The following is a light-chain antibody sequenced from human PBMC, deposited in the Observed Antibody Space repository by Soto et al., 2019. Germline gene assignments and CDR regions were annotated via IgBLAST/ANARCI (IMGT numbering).Light chain of an antibody. CDR3: QQDRSWPRT. J-gene: IGKJ1*01. CDR2: AAS. CDR1: QSVSSD. V-gene: IGKV3-15*01. Sequence: EIVMTQSPATLSVSPGERATVSCRASQSVSSDLAWYQQKPGQTPSLLIYAASTRATGIPARFSGSGSGTEFTLTISSLQSEDFAVYSCQQDRSWPRTFGQGTKVEI.